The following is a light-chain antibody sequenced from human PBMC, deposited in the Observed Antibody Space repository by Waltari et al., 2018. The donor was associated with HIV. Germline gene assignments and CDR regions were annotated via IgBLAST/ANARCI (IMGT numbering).Light chain of an antibody. V-gene: IGKV1-39*01. J-gene: IGKJ1*01. CDR2: ATS. Sequence: IQMTQSPSSLSASVGDRVTITCRASQNIKKYSNWYQQKPGEAPKLLIYATSSLQSGVPSRFSGSGSGTDFTLTISSLQSEDIATYFCQQHFTTPWTFGQGTKV. CDR1: QNIKKY. CDR3: QQHFTTPWT.